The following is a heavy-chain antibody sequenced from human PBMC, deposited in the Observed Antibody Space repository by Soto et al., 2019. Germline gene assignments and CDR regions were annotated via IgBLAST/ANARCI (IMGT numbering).Heavy chain of an antibody. Sequence: QVQLVQSGAEVKKPGASVKVSCKASGYTFTSYDISWVRQATGQGLEWMGWMNPNSGNTGFAQKFQGRVTMTRNTAISTDKMKLSSMISEVTAVYNCARERAHYGMDVRGQGTTVTVSS. J-gene: IGHJ6*02. CDR1: GYTFTSYD. D-gene: IGHD6-25*01. V-gene: IGHV1-8*01. CDR2: MNPNSGNT. CDR3: ARERAHYGMDV.